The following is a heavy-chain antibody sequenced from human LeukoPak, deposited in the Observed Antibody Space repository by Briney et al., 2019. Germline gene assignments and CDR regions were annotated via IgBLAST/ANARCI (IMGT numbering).Heavy chain of an antibody. CDR2: IKTNAEGGTL. CDR3: TTGIDDEGGY. D-gene: IGHD3-3*02. J-gene: IGHJ4*02. CDR1: GFVFSSYS. Sequence: GGSLRLSCAASGFVFSSYSMDWVRHAPWKGLEWVGRIKTNAEGGTLDYTAPVKGRFTISRDDSKNTLYLQMDSLEVEDTGMYYCTTGIDDEGGYWGQGTLVIVSS. V-gene: IGHV3-15*07.